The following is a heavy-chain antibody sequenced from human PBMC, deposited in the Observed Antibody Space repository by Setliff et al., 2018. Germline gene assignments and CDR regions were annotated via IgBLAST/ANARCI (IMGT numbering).Heavy chain of an antibody. CDR1: GGSITSGRFY. Sequence: SETLSLTCTVSGGSITSGRFYWGWIRQPPGQGLEWIASIHYSENTYYNPSLKTRVTISVDTSKNQFSLKLSFVTAADTAVYYCAGYQGSGSNYKVVNWFDPWGQGTLVTVSS. CDR3: AGYQGSGSNYKVVNWFDP. J-gene: IGHJ5*02. CDR2: IHYSENT. V-gene: IGHV4-39*01. D-gene: IGHD3-10*01.